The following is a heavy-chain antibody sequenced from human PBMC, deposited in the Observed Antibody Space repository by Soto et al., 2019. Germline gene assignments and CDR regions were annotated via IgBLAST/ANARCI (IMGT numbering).Heavy chain of an antibody. V-gene: IGHV3-48*03. Sequence: EVQLVESGGGLVQPGGSLRLSCAASGFTFSSYEMNWVRQAPGKGLEWVSYISSSGSTIYYADSVKGRFTISRDNAKNSLYLQMNSLRAEDTAVYYCARGGIRYDILVVAYGMDVWGQGTTVTVSS. CDR1: GFTFSSYE. CDR2: ISSSGSTI. D-gene: IGHD3-9*01. J-gene: IGHJ6*02. CDR3: ARGGIRYDILVVAYGMDV.